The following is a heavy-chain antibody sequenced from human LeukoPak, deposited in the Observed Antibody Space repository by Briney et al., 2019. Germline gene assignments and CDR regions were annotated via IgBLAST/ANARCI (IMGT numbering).Heavy chain of an antibody. V-gene: IGHV3-74*03. D-gene: IGHD6-13*01. CDR2: ISPDGSTT. Sequence: AGGSLRLSCAASGFTFSSYGMSWVRQAPGKGLMWVSRISPDGSTTLYADSVEGRFTISRDNAKNTLYLQMNSLGAEDTAVYYCTTVLSSNRCNLCDYWGQGTLVTVSS. CDR1: GFTFSSYG. CDR3: TTVLSSNRCNLCDY. J-gene: IGHJ4*02.